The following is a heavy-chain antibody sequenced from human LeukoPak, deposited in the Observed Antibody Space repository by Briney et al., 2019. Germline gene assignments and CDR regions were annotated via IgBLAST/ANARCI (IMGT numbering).Heavy chain of an antibody. CDR1: GGTFSTYA. V-gene: IGHV1-69*04. CDR3: TREEFTSNWYFDY. J-gene: IGHJ4*02. CDR2: FIPMLDIS. Sequence: AVTVSFMASGGTFSTYAISGVRPPPGQGLEGMGRFIPMLDISSYAQNFKDRVTITTHKSTTTAYMELSSLRSEYTAVYYCTREEFTSNWYFDYWGQGTLVTGPS. D-gene: IGHD1-1*01.